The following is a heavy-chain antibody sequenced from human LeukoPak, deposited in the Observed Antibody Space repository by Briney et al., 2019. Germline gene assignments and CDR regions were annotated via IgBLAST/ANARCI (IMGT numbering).Heavy chain of an antibody. CDR3: ARGKSYGMGIFDY. V-gene: IGHV3-48*04. D-gene: IGHD5-18*01. CDR2: ISSSGSTI. J-gene: IGHJ4*02. CDR1: GFTFSSYS. Sequence: GGSLRLSCAASGFTFSSYSMNWVRQAPGKGLEWVSYISSSGSTIYYADSVKGRFTISRDNAKNSLYLQMNSLRAEDTAVYYCARGKSYGMGIFDYWGQGTLVTVSS.